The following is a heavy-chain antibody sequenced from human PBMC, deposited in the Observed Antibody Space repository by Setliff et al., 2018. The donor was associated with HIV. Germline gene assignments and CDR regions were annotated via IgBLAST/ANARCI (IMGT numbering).Heavy chain of an antibody. V-gene: IGHV4-38-2*01. D-gene: IGHD2-2*01. J-gene: IGHJ4*02. CDR1: GYSISSGYY. CDR2: IYHSGST. CDR3: GSLGYCSRTSCSY. Sequence: PSETLSLTCAVSGYSISSGYYWGWIRRPPGKGLEWIGSIYHSGSTYYNPSLKSRVTISVDTSKNQFSLKLNSVTAADTAVYYCGSLGYCSRTSCSYWGQGNLVTVSS.